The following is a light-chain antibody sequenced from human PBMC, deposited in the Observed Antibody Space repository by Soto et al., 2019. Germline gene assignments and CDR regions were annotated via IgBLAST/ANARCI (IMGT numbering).Light chain of an antibody. CDR2: GAS. Sequence: EMVLTQSPGTLSLPPGERATLSCRASQSVNNNYLAWYQRQPGQAPRLLIYGASTRAAGIPDRFSGSGSGTEFTLTISGLQSDDFAVYYCQQFNNWPPWTFGQGTKVDI. V-gene: IGKV3-15*01. J-gene: IGKJ1*01. CDR3: QQFNNWPPWT. CDR1: QSVNNN.